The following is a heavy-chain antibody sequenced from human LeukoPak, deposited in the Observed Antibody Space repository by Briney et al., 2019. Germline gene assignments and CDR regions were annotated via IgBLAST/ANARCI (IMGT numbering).Heavy chain of an antibody. D-gene: IGHD5-12*01. CDR2: ISYDGSNK. V-gene: IGHV3-30*18. Sequence: PGRSLRLSCAASGFTFSSYGMHWVRQAPGKGLEWVAVISYDGSNKYYADSVKGRFTISRDNSKNTLYLQMNSLRAEDTAVYYCAKNLGYSGYLDYFDYWGQGTLVTVSS. CDR3: AKNLGYSGYLDYFDY. CDR1: GFTFSSYG. J-gene: IGHJ4*02.